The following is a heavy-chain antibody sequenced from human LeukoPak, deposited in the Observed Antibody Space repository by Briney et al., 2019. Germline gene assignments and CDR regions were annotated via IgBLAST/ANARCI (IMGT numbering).Heavy chain of an antibody. D-gene: IGHD2-15*01. V-gene: IGHV3-21*01. CDR1: GFTVSSKY. CDR3: ARSSRPSNAFDI. CDR2: ISSSSSYI. Sequence: GGSLRLSCAASGFTVSSKYMSWVRQAPGKGLEWVSSISSSSSYIYYADSVKGRFTISRDNAKNSLYLQMNSLRAEDTAVYYCARSSRPSNAFDIWGQGTMVTVSS. J-gene: IGHJ3*02.